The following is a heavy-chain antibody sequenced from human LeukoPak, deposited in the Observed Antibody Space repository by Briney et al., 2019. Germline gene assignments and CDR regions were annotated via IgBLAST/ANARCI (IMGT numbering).Heavy chain of an antibody. V-gene: IGHV1-18*01. CDR1: GYTFTSYG. J-gene: IGHJ4*02. CDR2: ISAYNGNT. D-gene: IGHD3-10*01. Sequence: ASVKVSCKASGYTFTSYGISWVRQAPGQGLEWMGWISAYNGNTNYAQKLQGRVTMTTDTSTSTAYMELRSLRSDDTAVYYCARVPPTITMVRGALFDYWGQGTLVTVSS. CDR3: ARVPPTITMVRGALFDY.